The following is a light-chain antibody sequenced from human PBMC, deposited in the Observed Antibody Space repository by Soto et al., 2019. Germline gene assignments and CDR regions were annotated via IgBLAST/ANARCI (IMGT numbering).Light chain of an antibody. CDR3: AAWDDSLNGVI. Sequence: QSVLTQPPSASGTPGQRITISCSGSSSNIGSHTVNWHQQVPGTAPKLLIYSNNERPSGVPDRVSGSKSGTSASLAISGLQSGDEADYYCAAWDDSLNGVIFGGGTKLTVL. CDR2: SNN. J-gene: IGLJ2*01. CDR1: SSNIGSHT. V-gene: IGLV1-44*01.